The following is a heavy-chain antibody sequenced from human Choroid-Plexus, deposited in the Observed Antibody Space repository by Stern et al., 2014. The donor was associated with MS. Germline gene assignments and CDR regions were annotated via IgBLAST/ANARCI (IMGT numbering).Heavy chain of an antibody. Sequence: QLVQSGGGVVQPGRPLRLSCAASGFSFSSFGMHWVRQAPGKELEWVALISYDGSKDYADSVKGRFAISRDNSKNTLYLQMNSLRAEDTAVYYCAKDRQYLTFFFDFWGQGSLVTVSS. CDR1: GFSFSSFG. CDR3: AKDRQYLTFFFDF. CDR2: ISYDGSK. V-gene: IGHV3-30*18. J-gene: IGHJ4*02. D-gene: IGHD2/OR15-2a*01.